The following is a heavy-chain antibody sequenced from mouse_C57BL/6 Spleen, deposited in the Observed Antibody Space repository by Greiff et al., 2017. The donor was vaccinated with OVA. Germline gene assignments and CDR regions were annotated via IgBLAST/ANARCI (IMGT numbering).Heavy chain of an antibody. CDR2: INPGSGGT. V-gene: IGHV1-54*01. CDR1: GYAFTNYL. J-gene: IGHJ1*03. CDR3: AGTTVVAPGYFDV. D-gene: IGHD1-1*01. Sequence: QVQLQQSGAELVRPGTSVKVSCKASGYAFTNYLIEWVKQRPGQGLEWIGVINPGSGGTNYNEKFKGKATLTADKSSSTAYMQLSSLTSEDSAVYFCAGTTVVAPGYFDVWGTGTTVTVSS.